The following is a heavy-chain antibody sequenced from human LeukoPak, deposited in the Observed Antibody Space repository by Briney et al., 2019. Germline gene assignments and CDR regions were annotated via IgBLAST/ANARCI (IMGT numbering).Heavy chain of an antibody. CDR2: IYYSGST. Sequence: PSQTLSLTCTVSGGSISSSSYYWGWIRQPPGKGLEWIGSIYYSGSTYYNPSLKSRVTISVDTSKNQFSLKLSSVTAADTAVYYCARAGGYCSGGSCSPFDYWGQGTLVTVSS. CDR3: ARAGGYCSGGSCSPFDY. CDR1: GGSISSSSYY. V-gene: IGHV4-39*07. D-gene: IGHD2-15*01. J-gene: IGHJ4*02.